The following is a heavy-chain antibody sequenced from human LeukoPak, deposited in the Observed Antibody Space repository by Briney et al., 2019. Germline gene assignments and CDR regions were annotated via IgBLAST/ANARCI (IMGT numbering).Heavy chain of an antibody. CDR3: AREVVPAARGWFDP. V-gene: IGHV4-34*01. Sequence: SETLSLTCAVYGGSFSGYYWSWMRQPPGKGLVWIGEINHSGSTNYNPSLKSRVTISVDTSKNQFSLKLSSVTAADTAVYYCAREVVPAARGWFDPWGQGTLVTVSS. J-gene: IGHJ5*02. CDR1: GGSFSGYY. D-gene: IGHD2-2*01. CDR2: INHSGST.